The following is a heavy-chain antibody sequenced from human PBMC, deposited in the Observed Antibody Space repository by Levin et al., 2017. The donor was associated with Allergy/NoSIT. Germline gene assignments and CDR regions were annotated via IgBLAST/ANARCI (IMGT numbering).Heavy chain of an antibody. Sequence: TSETLSLTCTVSGGSITGGSDYWGWIRQPPGTGLEWVGSIYHYIGTTYYNPSLKSRVTISVDTSKNQFSLKLSSVTAADTAVYHCARLTTVITSYWYFDLWGRGTLVTVSS. J-gene: IGHJ2*01. D-gene: IGHD4-23*01. V-gene: IGHV4-39*01. CDR2: IYHYIGTT. CDR1: GGSITGGSDY. CDR3: ARLTTVITSYWYFDL.